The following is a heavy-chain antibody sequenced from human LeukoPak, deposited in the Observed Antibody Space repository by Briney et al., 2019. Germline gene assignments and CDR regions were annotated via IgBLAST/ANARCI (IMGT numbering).Heavy chain of an antibody. CDR3: ARGPPRQYYDTSGYEYGHFDF. Sequence: GESLKISCKGSGYSFTNYWIGWVRQMPGKGLEWMGIIYPGDSDTRYSPSFQGQVTISADKSISTAYLQWSSLKASDSAMYYCARGPPRQYYDTSGYEYGHFDFWGQGTLVTVSS. D-gene: IGHD3-22*01. CDR2: IYPGDSDT. J-gene: IGHJ4*02. CDR1: GYSFTNYW. V-gene: IGHV5-51*01.